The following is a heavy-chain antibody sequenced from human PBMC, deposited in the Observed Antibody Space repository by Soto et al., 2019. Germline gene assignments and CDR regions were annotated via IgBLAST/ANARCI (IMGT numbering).Heavy chain of an antibody. D-gene: IGHD2-8*01. V-gene: IGHV3-33*01. CDR1: GFIFSNYG. Sequence: QVQLVESGGGVVQPGGSLRLSCTASGFIFSNYGMHWVRQAPGKGLEWVAVIWFDGSGQYYAKSVKGRFTISRDNLQRTLYLQMNSVRVDATAVYYCARDSTQQVVRGSELGYWGQGTLVTVSS. J-gene: IGHJ4*02. CDR3: ARDSTQQVVRGSELGY. CDR2: IWFDGSGQ.